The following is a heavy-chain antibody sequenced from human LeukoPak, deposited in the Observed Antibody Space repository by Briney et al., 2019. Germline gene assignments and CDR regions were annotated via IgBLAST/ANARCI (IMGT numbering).Heavy chain of an antibody. CDR1: GFTFSSYA. CDR2: ISYDGSNK. Sequence: GGALRLSCAASGFTFSSYAMHWVRQAPGKGLEWGAVISYDGSNKYSADSVKGRFTISRDNSKNTLYLQMNSLRAEDTAVYYCASGLVRPPGNAYWGQGTLVTVSS. J-gene: IGHJ4*02. V-gene: IGHV3-30-3*01. CDR3: ASGLVRPPGNAY. D-gene: IGHD1-1*01.